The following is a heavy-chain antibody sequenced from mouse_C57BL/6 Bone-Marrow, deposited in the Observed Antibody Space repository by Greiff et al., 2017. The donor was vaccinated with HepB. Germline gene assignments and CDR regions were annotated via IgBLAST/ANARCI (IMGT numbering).Heavy chain of an antibody. J-gene: IGHJ1*03. CDR2: INPNNGGT. D-gene: IGHD1-1*01. CDR3: ATSFITTVVVHWYFDV. Sequence: VQLQQSGPELVKPGASVKISCKASGYTFTDYYMNWVKQSHGKSLEWIGDINPNNGGTSYNQKFKGNATLTVDKSSSTAYMELRSLTSEDSAVYYCATSFITTVVVHWYFDVWGTGTTVTVSS. CDR1: GYTFTDYY. V-gene: IGHV1-26*01.